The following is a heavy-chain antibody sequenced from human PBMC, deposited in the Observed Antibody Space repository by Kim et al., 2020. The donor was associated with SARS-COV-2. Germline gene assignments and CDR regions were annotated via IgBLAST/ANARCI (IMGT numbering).Heavy chain of an antibody. CDR3: ARSPKHIVVVTAIGWFNT. Sequence: SQTLSLTCAISGDSVSSDSGAWDWIRQSPSRGLEWLERTYYMSKWRFDYALSVKSRMTINLDTAKNQFSLQLNSVTPEDTAVYYCARSPKHIVVVTAIGWFNTWGQGTLVTVSS. V-gene: IGHV6-1*01. D-gene: IGHD2-21*02. CDR2: TYYMSKWRF. CDR1: GDSVSSDSGA. J-gene: IGHJ5*02.